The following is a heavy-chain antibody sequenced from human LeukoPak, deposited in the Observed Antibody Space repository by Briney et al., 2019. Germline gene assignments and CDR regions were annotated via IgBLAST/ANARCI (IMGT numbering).Heavy chain of an antibody. CDR3: ARHAPGDFWSGYYPLYFDY. V-gene: IGHV4-38-2*01. J-gene: IGHJ4*02. CDR2: IYHSGST. D-gene: IGHD3-3*01. Sequence: SETLSLTCAVSGYSISSGYYWGWIRQPPGKGLEWIGSIYHSGSTYYNPSLKSRVTISVDTSKNQFSLKLSSVTAADTAVYYCARHAPGDFWSGYYPLYFDYGSQASLVTVSS. CDR1: GYSISSGYY.